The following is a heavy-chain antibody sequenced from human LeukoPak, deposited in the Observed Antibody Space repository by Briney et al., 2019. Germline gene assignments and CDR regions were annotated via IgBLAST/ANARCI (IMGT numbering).Heavy chain of an antibody. J-gene: IGHJ4*02. CDR3: AKSNYPVDC. CDR2: ISSSSSYI. Sequence: PGGSLRLSCAASGFTFSSYTLNWVRQAPGKGLEWVSSISSSSSYIYYADSVKGRFTISRDTSKNTLYLQMNSLRVDDTAIYYCAKSNYPVDCWGQGTQVIVSS. D-gene: IGHD3-10*01. CDR1: GFTFSSYT. V-gene: IGHV3-21*04.